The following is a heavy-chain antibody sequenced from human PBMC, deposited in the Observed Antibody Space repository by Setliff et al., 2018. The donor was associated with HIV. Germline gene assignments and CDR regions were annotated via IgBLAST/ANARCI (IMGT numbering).Heavy chain of an antibody. CDR1: GDSISDTTYY. CDR2: IYHSGST. V-gene: IGHV4-39*01. D-gene: IGHD6-6*01. J-gene: IGHJ4*02. CDR3: ARRSSYRSSSYYFDY. Sequence: PSETLSLTCSVSGDSISDTTYYWGWIRQPPGKGLEWIGNIYHSGSTLYKPSLKSRVTMSVDTSKNQFSLKLNSVTAADTAVYHCARRSSYRSSSYYFDYWGQGALVTVSS.